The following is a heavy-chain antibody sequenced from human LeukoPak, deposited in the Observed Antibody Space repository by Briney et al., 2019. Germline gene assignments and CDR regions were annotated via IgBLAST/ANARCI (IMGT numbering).Heavy chain of an antibody. V-gene: IGHV7-4-1*02. CDR3: ARGYCSGGSCYSPVDY. J-gene: IGHJ4*02. CDR2: INTNTGNP. Sequence: ASVKVSCKASGYTFTSYAMNWVRLAPGQGLEWMGWINTNTGNPTYAQGFTGRFVFSLDTSVSTAYLQISSLKAEDTAVYYCARGYCSGGSCYSPVDYWGQGTLVTVSS. D-gene: IGHD2-15*01. CDR1: GYTFTSYA.